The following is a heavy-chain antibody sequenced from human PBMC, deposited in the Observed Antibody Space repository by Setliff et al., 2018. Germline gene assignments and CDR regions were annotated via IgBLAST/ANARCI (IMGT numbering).Heavy chain of an antibody. CDR1: GFTFSNAW. V-gene: IGHV3-15*01. Sequence: GGSLRLSCAASGFTFSNAWMSWVRQAPGKGLEWVGRIKSKTDGGTTDYAAPVKGRFTISRDDSKNTLYLQMNSLKTEDTAVYYCYITYSYGLYYFDYWGQGTLVTVSS. CDR3: YITYSYGLYYFDY. D-gene: IGHD5-18*01. CDR2: IKSKTDGGTT. J-gene: IGHJ4*02.